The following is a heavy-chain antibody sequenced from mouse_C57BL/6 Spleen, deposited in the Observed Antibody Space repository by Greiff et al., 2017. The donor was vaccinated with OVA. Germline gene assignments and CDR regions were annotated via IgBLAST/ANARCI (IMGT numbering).Heavy chain of an antibody. CDR3: ARAPYYYGSSWYFDV. Sequence: EVKVVESEGGLVQPGSSMKLSCTASGFTFSDYYMAWVRQVPEKGLEWVANINYDGSSTYYLDSLKSRFIISRDNAKNILYLQMSSLKSEDTATYYCARAPYYYGSSWYFDVWGTGTTVTVSS. J-gene: IGHJ1*03. CDR1: GFTFSDYY. D-gene: IGHD1-1*01. CDR2: INYDGSST. V-gene: IGHV5-16*01.